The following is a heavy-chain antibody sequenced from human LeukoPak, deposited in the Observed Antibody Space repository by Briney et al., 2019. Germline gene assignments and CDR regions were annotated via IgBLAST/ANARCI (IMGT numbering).Heavy chain of an antibody. CDR3: ARGQSSVVTDIPYYFDY. V-gene: IGHV4-39*07. J-gene: IGHJ4*02. Sequence: PSETLSLACTVSGGSISSSSYYWGWIRQPPGKGLEWIGEINHSGSTNYNPSLKSRVSTSVDTSKKQFSLKVSSVTAADTAVYYCARGQSSVVTDIPYYFDYWGRGTLVTVSS. CDR2: INHSGST. CDR1: GGSISSSSYY. D-gene: IGHD2-21*02.